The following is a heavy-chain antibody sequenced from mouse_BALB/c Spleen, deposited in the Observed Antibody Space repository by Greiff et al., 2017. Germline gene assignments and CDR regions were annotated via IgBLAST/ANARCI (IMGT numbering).Heavy chain of an antibody. Sequence: VQLQQSGPGLVQPSQSLSITCTVSGFSLTSYGVHWVRQSPGKGLEWLGVIWSGGSTDYNAAFISRLSISKDNSKSQVFFKMNSLQANDTAIYYCARRDPYYYGSSYAMDYWGQGTSVTVSS. J-gene: IGHJ4*01. CDR1: GFSLTSYG. CDR2: IWSGGST. CDR3: ARRDPYYYGSSYAMDY. D-gene: IGHD1-1*01. V-gene: IGHV2-2*02.